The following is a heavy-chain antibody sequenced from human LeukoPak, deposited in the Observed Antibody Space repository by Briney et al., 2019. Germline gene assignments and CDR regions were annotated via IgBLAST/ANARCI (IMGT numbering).Heavy chain of an antibody. D-gene: IGHD3-22*01. V-gene: IGHV3-23*01. Sequence: GGSLRLCCAASGFTFSSYAMSWVRQAPGKGLEWVSAISGSGGSTYYADSVKGRFTISRDNSKNTLYLQMNSLRAEDTAVYYCAKAGGYYDSSGYSDYWGQGTLVTVSS. CDR3: AKAGGYYDSSGYSDY. J-gene: IGHJ4*02. CDR2: ISGSGGST. CDR1: GFTFSSYA.